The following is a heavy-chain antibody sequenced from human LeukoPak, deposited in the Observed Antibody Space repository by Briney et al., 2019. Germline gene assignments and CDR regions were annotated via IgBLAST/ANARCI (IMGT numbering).Heavy chain of an antibody. J-gene: IGHJ4*02. CDR1: GYTFTGYY. CDR2: INPNSGGT. D-gene: IGHD4-17*01. CDR3: ARAQSDYGDYDY. V-gene: IGHV1-2*06. Sequence: ASVKVSCKASGYTFTGYYMHWVRQAPGQGLEWMGRINPNSGGTNYAQKFQGRVTMTRDTSISTAYMELSRLRSDDTAVYYCARAQSDYGDYDYWGQGTLVTVSS.